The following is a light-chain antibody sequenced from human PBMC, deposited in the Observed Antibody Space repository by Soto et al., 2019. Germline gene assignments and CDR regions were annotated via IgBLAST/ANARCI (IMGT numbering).Light chain of an antibody. J-gene: IGLJ2*01. CDR2: EGS. Sequence: QSALTQPASVSGSPGQSITISCTGTSSDIGNYNLVSWYQQHPGEAPKLMIYEGSKRPSGVSNRFSASKSGNTASLTISGLQAEDEAYYYCCSFAGSSPSFGGVTKVTVL. CDR1: SSDIGNYNL. CDR3: CSFAGSSPS. V-gene: IGLV2-23*01.